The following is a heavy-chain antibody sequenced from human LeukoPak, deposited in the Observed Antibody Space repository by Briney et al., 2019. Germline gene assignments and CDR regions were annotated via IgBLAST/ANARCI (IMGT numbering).Heavy chain of an antibody. CDR2: ISSSSSAI. V-gene: IGHV3-48*01. D-gene: IGHD2-2*01. CDR3: ARGGEEYQLLSQGLFDY. Sequence: PGGSLRLSCAASGFTFSSYSMNWVRQAPGKGLEWVSYISSSSSAIYYADSVKGRFTISRDNAKNSLYLQMNSLRAEDTAVYYCARGGEEYQLLSQGLFDYWGQGTLVTVSS. J-gene: IGHJ4*02. CDR1: GFTFSSYS.